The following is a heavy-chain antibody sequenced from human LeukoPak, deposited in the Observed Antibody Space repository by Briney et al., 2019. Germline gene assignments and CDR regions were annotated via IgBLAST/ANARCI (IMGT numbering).Heavy chain of an antibody. V-gene: IGHV4-30-4*01. D-gene: IGHD3-10*01. J-gene: IGHJ4*02. CDR1: GGSISSGDYY. CDR3: ARARSTMVRGVVEPLYFDY. Sequence: SQTLSLTCNVSGGSISSGDYYWSWIRQPPGKGLEWIGCIYHSGSTYYNPSLKSRVTISVDTSKNQLSLKLSSVTAADTAVYYCARARSTMVRGVVEPLYFDYWGQGTLVTVSA. CDR2: IYHSGST.